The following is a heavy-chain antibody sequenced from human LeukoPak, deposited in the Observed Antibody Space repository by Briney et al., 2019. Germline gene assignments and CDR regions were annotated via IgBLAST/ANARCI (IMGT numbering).Heavy chain of an antibody. J-gene: IGHJ4*02. Sequence: GGSLRLSCAASGFTVSSTYMSWVRQAPGKGLEWVSVIYVGGTTSYADSVKGRFTISRDNSKNTLYLQMNSLRAEDTAVYYCATHNPGRTGYYFDCWGQGTLVTVSS. CDR2: IYVGGTT. V-gene: IGHV3-53*01. D-gene: IGHD1-14*01. CDR1: GFTVSSTY. CDR3: ATHNPGRTGYYFDC.